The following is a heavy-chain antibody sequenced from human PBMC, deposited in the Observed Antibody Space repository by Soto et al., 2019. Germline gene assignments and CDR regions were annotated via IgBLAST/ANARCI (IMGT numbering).Heavy chain of an antibody. D-gene: IGHD1-1*01. CDR2: INESGST. Sequence: QVQLQQWGAGLVKPSETLSLSCAVYGQSFSGHSWAWIRQPPGKGLEWIGEINESGSTYYNPSLKSRVTIQTDTSTNSFSLKLSSVSAADTAAYFCARGSGIVALPGELEDVKYDYWGQGTLVNVSS. J-gene: IGHJ4*02. CDR1: GQSFSGHS. V-gene: IGHV4-34*01. CDR3: ARGSGIVALPGELEDVKYDY.